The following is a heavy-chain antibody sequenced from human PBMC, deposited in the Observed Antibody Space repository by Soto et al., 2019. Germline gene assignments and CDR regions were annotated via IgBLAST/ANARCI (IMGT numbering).Heavy chain of an antibody. J-gene: IGHJ4*02. Sequence: QVQLQESGPGLVKPSETLSLTCTVSGGSISSYYWSWIRQPPGKGLEWIGYIYYSGSTNYNPSLKSRVTISVDTSKNQFSLKLSSVTAADTAVYYCASDLGYYYDSSGYYYWGQGTLVTVSS. CDR2: IYYSGST. D-gene: IGHD3-22*01. V-gene: IGHV4-59*01. CDR1: GGSISSYY. CDR3: ASDLGYYYDSSGYYY.